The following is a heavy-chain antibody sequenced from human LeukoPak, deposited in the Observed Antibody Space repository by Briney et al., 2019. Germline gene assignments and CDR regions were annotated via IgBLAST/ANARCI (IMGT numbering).Heavy chain of an antibody. CDR2: ISSSSSYI. CDR1: GFTFSSYS. Sequence: GGSLRLSCAASGFTFSSYSMNWVRQAPGKGLEWVSSISSSSSYIYYADSVKGRFTISRDNAKNSLYLQMNSLRAEDTAVYYCATTGSLYYYYTDVWGQGTTVTVSS. CDR3: ATTGSLYYYYTDV. J-gene: IGHJ6*03. V-gene: IGHV3-21*01. D-gene: IGHD3-10*01.